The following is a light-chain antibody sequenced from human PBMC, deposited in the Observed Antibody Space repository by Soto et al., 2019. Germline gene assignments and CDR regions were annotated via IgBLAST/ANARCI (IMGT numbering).Light chain of an antibody. V-gene: IGLV2-14*01. CDR3: CSYTSSRIRV. J-gene: IGLJ3*02. CDR2: EVR. CDR1: SSDVGGYNH. Sequence: QSVLAQPASVSGSPGQSITISCTGTSSDVGGYNHVSWYQQHPGKAPKLIIYEVRNRPSGVSNRLSGSKSGNTASLTISGLQADDEADYYCCSYTSSRIRVFGGGTKVTVL.